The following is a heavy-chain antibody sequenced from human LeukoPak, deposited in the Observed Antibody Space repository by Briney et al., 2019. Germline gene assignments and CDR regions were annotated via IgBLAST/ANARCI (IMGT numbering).Heavy chain of an antibody. D-gene: IGHD4-17*01. CDR1: GGTFSSYA. CDR3: AREPEESYDYGDYDWYFDL. CDR2: IIPIFGIA. V-gene: IGHV1-69*04. J-gene: IGHJ2*01. Sequence: GSSVKVSCKASGGTFSSYAISWVRQAPGQGLEWMGRIIPIFGIASYAQKFQGRVTITADKSTSTAYMELSSLRSEDTAVYYCAREPEESYDYGDYDWYFDLWGRGTLVTVSS.